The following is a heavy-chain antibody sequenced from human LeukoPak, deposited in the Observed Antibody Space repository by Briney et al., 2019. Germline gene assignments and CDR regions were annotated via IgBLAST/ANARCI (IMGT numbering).Heavy chain of an antibody. CDR3: ARETGSAVGSTDFDY. D-gene: IGHD4-17*01. Sequence: QPGGSLRLSCAASGFTFSSYWMSWVRQAPGKGLEWVAVISYDGSNKYYADSVKGRFTISRDNSKNTLYLQMNSLRAEDTTVYYCARETGSAVGSTDFDYWGQGTLVTVSS. CDR2: ISYDGSNK. CDR1: GFTFSSYW. V-gene: IGHV3-30-3*01. J-gene: IGHJ4*02.